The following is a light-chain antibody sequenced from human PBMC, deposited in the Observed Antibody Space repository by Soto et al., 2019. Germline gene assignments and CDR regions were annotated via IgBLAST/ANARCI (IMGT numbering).Light chain of an antibody. V-gene: IGLV2-23*01. J-gene: IGLJ1*01. CDR2: EGS. Sequence: QSALTQPASVSGSPGQSITISCTGTSSDIGKYNLVSWYQQHPGKAPKLMIYEGSKRPSGVSNRFSGSKSGNTASLTISGLQAEDEADYYCCSYASSSTLYVFGTGTKFTVL. CDR3: CSYASSSTLYV. CDR1: SSDIGKYNL.